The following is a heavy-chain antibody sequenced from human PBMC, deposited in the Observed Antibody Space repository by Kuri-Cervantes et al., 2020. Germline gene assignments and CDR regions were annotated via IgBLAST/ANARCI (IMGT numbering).Heavy chain of an antibody. CDR2: ISSSSKYI. J-gene: IGHJ6*03. CDR1: GFTFINAW. V-gene: IGHV3-21*01. D-gene: IGHD6-19*01. CDR3: ARDWSSGWYMDV. Sequence: GESLKISCAASGFTFINAWMNWVRQAPGKGLEWVSSISSSSKYIYYADSVKGRFTISRDNAKNSLFVQMNSLRAEDTAVYYCARDWSSGWYMDVWGKGTTVTVSS.